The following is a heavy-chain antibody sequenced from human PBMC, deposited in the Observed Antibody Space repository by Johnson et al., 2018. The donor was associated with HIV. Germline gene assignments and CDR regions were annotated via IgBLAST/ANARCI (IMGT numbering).Heavy chain of an antibody. CDR2: ISYDGSNK. D-gene: IGHD1-26*01. J-gene: IGHJ3*02. CDR3: TTDPYGGRRDAFEI. CDR1: GFTFSSYG. V-gene: IGHV3-30*03. Sequence: QVQLVESGGGLVKPGGSLRLSCAASGFTFSSYGMHWVRQAPGKGLEWVAVISYDGSNKYYADSVKGRFTISRDNAKNSLYLQMKSLRAEDTAVYYCTTDPYGGRRDAFEIWGQGTMVTVSS.